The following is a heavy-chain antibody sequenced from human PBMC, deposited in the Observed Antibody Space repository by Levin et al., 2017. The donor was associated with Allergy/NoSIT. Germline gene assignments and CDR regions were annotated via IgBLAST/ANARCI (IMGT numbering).Heavy chain of an antibody. J-gene: IGHJ3*02. CDR1: GFTFSSYA. D-gene: IGHD3-9*01. CDR2: ITGNGVI. Sequence: PGGSLRLSCAASGFTFSSYAMSWVRQAPGKGLEWVSVITGNGVIHYADSVKGRFTISRDSFKNTLYLQMNSLRVEDTAVYFCAKGRYFDWMDAFDIWGQGTMVTVSS. CDR3: AKGRYFDWMDAFDI. V-gene: IGHV3-23*01.